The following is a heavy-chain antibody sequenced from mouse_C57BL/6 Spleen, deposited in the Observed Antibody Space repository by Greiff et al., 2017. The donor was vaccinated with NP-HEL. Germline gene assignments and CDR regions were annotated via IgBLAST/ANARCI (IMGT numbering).Heavy chain of an antibody. V-gene: IGHV1-82*01. CDR1: GYAFSSSW. D-gene: IGHD1-1*01. CDR2: IYPGDGDT. J-gene: IGHJ4*01. Sequence: VQGVESGPELVKPGASVKISCKASGYAFSSSWMNWVKQRPGKGLEWIGRIYPGDGDTNYNGKFKGKATLTADKSSSTAYMQLSSLTSEDSAVYFCAHYGSSLDYWGQGTSVTVSS. CDR3: AHYGSSLDY.